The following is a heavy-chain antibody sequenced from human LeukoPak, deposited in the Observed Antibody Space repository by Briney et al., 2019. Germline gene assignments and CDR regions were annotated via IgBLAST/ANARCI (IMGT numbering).Heavy chain of an antibody. CDR3: ARAQIKTGKYFDY. J-gene: IGHJ4*02. V-gene: IGHV4-34*01. CDR2: INHSGST. Sequence: SETLSLTCAVYGGSFSGYYWSWIRQPPGKGLEWIGEINHSGSTNYNPSLKSRVTMSVDTSKNQFSLKLSSVTAADTAVYYCARAQIKTGKYFDYWGQGTLVTVSS. CDR1: GGSFSGYY. D-gene: IGHD3-16*01.